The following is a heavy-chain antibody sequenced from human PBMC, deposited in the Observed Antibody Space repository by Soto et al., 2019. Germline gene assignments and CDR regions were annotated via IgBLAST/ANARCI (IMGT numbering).Heavy chain of an antibody. CDR1: GFTFSSYA. J-gene: IGHJ1*01. D-gene: IGHD3-3*01. V-gene: IGHV3-23*01. CDR2: ISGSGGST. Sequence: GGSLRLSCAASGFTFSSYAMSWVRQAPGKGLEWVSAISGSGGSTYYADSVKGRFTISRDNSKNTLYLQMNSLRAEDTAVYYCAKDRFSDFWSGYYTHSAEYCQNWGQGTLVTVSS. CDR3: AKDRFSDFWSGYYTHSAEYCQN.